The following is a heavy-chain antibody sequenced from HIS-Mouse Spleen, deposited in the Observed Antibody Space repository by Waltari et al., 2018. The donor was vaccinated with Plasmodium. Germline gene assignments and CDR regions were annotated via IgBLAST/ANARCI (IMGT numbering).Heavy chain of an antibody. D-gene: IGHD1-1*01. Sequence: EVQLVESGGGLVQPGGSLRLSCAASGFTFSSYDMHWVRQATGKGCEWVSAIGTAGDTYYPGSVKGRVTSSRENAKNSLYLQMNSLRAGDTAVYYCARGRWNHAFDIWGQGTMVTVSS. J-gene: IGHJ3*02. V-gene: IGHV3-13*01. CDR1: GFTFSSYD. CDR3: ARGRWNHAFDI. CDR2: IGTAGDT.